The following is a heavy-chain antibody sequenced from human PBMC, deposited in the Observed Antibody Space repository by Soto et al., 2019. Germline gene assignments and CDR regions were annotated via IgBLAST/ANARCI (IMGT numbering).Heavy chain of an antibody. CDR1: GYTFTGYA. V-gene: IGHV1-3*01. D-gene: IGHD3-10*01. CDR2: INAGNGNT. CDR3: ARDRPGISVIRAVKTYNYFDP. Sequence: GASVKVSCKASGYTFTGYAMHWVRQAPGQRLEWMGWINAGNGNTKYSQKFQGRVTITRDTSASTAYMELSSLRSEDTAVYYCARDRPGISVIRAVKTYNYFDPWGQGTLVTVSS. J-gene: IGHJ5*02.